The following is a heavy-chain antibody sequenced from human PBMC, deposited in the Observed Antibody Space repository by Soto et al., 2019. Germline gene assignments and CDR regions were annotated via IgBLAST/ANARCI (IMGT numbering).Heavy chain of an antibody. J-gene: IGHJ6*02. D-gene: IGHD6-13*01. Sequence: QVQLVQSGAEVKKAGSSVKVSCKVSGGTFSSYFINWVRQAPGQGLEWVGGIIPVFGTASYAEKFQGRVTITADESTSTVYMELSRLRSDDTAVYYCTRETPSAAAAYYYYGLDVWGQGTTVTVPS. CDR1: GGTFSSYF. V-gene: IGHV1-69*01. CDR2: IIPVFGTA. CDR3: TRETPSAAAAYYYYGLDV.